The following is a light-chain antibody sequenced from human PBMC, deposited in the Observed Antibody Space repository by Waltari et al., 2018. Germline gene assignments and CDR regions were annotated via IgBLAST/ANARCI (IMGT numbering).Light chain of an antibody. Sequence: ETIMTQSPATLSVSPGERATLFCMASQSISRNLARYQQKPGQAPSLVMYAASTRATGIPARFSGSGSGTEFTLTISSLQSEDCALYYCQQYDAWPLTFGGGTKVEIK. CDR2: AAS. CDR1: QSISRN. J-gene: IGKJ4*01. CDR3: QQYDAWPLT. V-gene: IGKV3-15*01.